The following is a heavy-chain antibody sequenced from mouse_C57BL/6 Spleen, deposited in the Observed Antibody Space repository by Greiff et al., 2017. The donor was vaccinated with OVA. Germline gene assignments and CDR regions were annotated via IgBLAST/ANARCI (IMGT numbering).Heavy chain of an antibody. CDR1: GYAFSSSW. V-gene: IGHV1-82*01. Sequence: VQLQQSGPELVPPRSSFKISCKASGYAFSSSWMNWVKQRPGKGLEWIGRIYPGDGDTNYNGKFKGKATLTADKSSSTAYMQLSSLTSEDSAVYFCARKGNYGSSFDYWGQGTTLTVSS. CDR2: IYPGDGDT. CDR3: ARKGNYGSSFDY. J-gene: IGHJ2*01. D-gene: IGHD1-1*01.